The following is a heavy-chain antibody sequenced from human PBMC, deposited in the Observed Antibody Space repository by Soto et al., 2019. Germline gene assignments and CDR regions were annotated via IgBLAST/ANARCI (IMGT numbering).Heavy chain of an antibody. CDR3: ARDLSYSSSWYRGSRYYYGMDV. J-gene: IGHJ6*02. V-gene: IGHV1-3*01. D-gene: IGHD6-13*01. CDR1: GYTFTSYA. Sequence: ASVTVSCQASGYTFTSYAMHWVRQAPGQRLERMGWINAGNGNTKYSQKFQGRVTITRDTSASTAYMELSSLRSEDTAVYYCARDLSYSSSWYRGSRYYYGMDVWGQGTTVTV. CDR2: INAGNGNT.